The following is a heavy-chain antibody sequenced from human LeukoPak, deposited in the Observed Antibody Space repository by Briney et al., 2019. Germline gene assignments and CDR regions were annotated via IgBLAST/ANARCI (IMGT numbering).Heavy chain of an antibody. Sequence: GGSLRLSCAASGFTFSSYSMNWVRQAPGKGLEWVSSISSSSSYIYYADSVKGRFTIFRDNAKNSLYLQMNSLRAEDTAVYYCARDRSVRDYVGLDPWGQGTLVTVSS. V-gene: IGHV3-21*01. D-gene: IGHD4-23*01. J-gene: IGHJ5*02. CDR2: ISSSSSYI. CDR3: ARDRSVRDYVGLDP. CDR1: GFTFSSYS.